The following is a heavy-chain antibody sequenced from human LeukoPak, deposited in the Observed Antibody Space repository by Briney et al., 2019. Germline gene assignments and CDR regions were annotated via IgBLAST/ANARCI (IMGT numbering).Heavy chain of an antibody. V-gene: IGHV3-21*01. CDR1: GFTFSSYS. J-gene: IGHJ6*02. CDR3: ARDLDYDSSGYYPLYYYYGMDV. D-gene: IGHD3-22*01. Sequence: GGSLRLSCAASGFTFSSYSMNWVRQAPGKGLEWVSSISSSSSYIYYADSVKGRFTISRDNAKNSLYLQMNSLRAEDTAVYYCARDLDYDSSGYYPLYYYYGMDVWGQGTTVTVSS. CDR2: ISSSSSYI.